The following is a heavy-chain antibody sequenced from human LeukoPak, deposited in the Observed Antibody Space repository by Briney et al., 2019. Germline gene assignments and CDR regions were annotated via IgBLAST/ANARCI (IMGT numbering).Heavy chain of an antibody. V-gene: IGHV3-33*06. Sequence: PGGSLRLSCAASGFTFSSYGMHWVRQAPGKGLEWVAVIWYDGSNKYYADSVKGRFTISRDNSKNTLCLQMNSLRAEDTAVYYCAKERITMVRGVIGRFDPWGQGTLVTVSS. CDR2: IWYDGSNK. CDR1: GFTFSSYG. CDR3: AKERITMVRGVIGRFDP. D-gene: IGHD3-10*01. J-gene: IGHJ5*02.